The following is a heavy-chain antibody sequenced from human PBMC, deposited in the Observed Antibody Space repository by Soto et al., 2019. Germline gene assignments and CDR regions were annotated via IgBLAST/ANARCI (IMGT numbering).Heavy chain of an antibody. CDR3: AKDIVVVPAAMHDY. CDR1: GFTFSSYA. V-gene: IGHV3-23*01. J-gene: IGHJ4*02. D-gene: IGHD2-2*01. CDR2: ISGSGGST. Sequence: GGSLRLSCAASGFTFSSYAMSWVRQAPGKGLEWVSAISGSGGSTYYADSVKGRFTISRDNSKNTLYLQMNSLRAEDTAVYYCAKDIVVVPAAMHDYWGQGTLVTVSS.